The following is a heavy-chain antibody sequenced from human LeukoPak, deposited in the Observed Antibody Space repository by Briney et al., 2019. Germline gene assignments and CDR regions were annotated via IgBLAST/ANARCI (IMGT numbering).Heavy chain of an antibody. Sequence: SETLSLTCTVSGGSISSSSYYWGWIRQPPGKGLEWIGSIYYSGSTYYNPSLKSRVTISVDTSKNQFSLKLSSVTAADTAVYYCARKGGSRVYWFDYWGQGTLVTVSS. J-gene: IGHJ4*02. CDR1: GGSISSSSYY. D-gene: IGHD2-8*02. V-gene: IGHV4-39*01. CDR2: IYYSGST. CDR3: ARKGGSRVYWFDY.